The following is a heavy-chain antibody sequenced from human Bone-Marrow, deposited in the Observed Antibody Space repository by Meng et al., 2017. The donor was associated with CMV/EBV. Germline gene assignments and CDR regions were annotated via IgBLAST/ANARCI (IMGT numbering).Heavy chain of an antibody. CDR3: ARAIVGANDAFDI. J-gene: IGHJ3*02. V-gene: IGHV5-51*01. CDR2: IYPGDSDT. D-gene: IGHD1-26*01. Sequence: GESLKISCRGSGYSFISNWIGWVRQMPGKGLEWMGIIYPGDSDTRYSPSFQGQVTISADKSINTAFLQWSSLKASDTAMYYCARAIVGANDAFDIWGRGSRVTVSS. CDR1: GYSFISNW.